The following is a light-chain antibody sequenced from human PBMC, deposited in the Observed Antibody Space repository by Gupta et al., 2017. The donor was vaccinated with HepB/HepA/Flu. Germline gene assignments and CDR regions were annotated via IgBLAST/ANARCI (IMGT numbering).Light chain of an antibody. CDR1: HDITNS. Sequence: DIQMTQSPSSLSASVGDRVTITCQARHDITNSLIWYQQKPGKAPKVLIYDASNLETGVTSRFSGSGSGTYFTFTISRLQPEDIATYYCQQYDNLPLTFGGGTTVVIK. CDR2: DAS. CDR3: QQYDNLPLT. V-gene: IGKV1-33*01. J-gene: IGKJ4*01.